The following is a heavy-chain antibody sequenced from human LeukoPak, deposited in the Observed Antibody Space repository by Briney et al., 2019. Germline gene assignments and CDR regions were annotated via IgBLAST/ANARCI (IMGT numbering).Heavy chain of an antibody. V-gene: IGHV1-18*01. CDR2: ISAYNGNT. CDR3: ARDPAIFGVVIVFFDY. J-gene: IGHJ4*02. Sequence: AASVKVSCKASGGTFSSYAISWVRQAPGQGLEWMGWISAYNGNTNYAQKLQGRVTMTTDTSTSTAYMELRSLRSDDTAVYYCARDPAIFGVVIVFFDYWGQGTLVTVSS. CDR1: GGTFSSYA. D-gene: IGHD3-3*01.